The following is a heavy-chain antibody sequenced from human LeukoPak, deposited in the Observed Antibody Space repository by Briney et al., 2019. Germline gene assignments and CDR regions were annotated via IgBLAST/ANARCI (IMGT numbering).Heavy chain of an antibody. V-gene: IGHV3-30*04. CDR3: ARDASFLGRLGELSHLDY. D-gene: IGHD3-16*02. CDR2: ISYDGSNK. CDR1: GFTFSSYA. Sequence: GGSLRLSCAASGFTFSSYAMHWVRQAPGKGLGWVAVISYDGSNKYYADSLKGRFTISRDNSKNTLYLQMNSLRAEDTAVYYCARDASFLGRLGELSHLDYWGQGTLVTVSS. J-gene: IGHJ4*02.